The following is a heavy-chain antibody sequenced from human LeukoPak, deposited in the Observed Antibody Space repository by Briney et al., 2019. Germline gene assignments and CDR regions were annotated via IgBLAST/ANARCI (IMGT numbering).Heavy chain of an antibody. CDR1: GGSFSGYY. D-gene: IGHD3-3*01. J-gene: IGHJ3*02. V-gene: IGHV4-34*01. CDR2: INHSGGI. CDR3: ARYDFWSGYPDHDAFDI. Sequence: SETLSLTCAVYGGSFSGYYWSWIRQPPGKGLEWIGEINHSGGINYNPSLKSRVTISVDTSKNQFSLKLSSVTAADTAVYYCARYDFWSGYPDHDAFDIWGQGTMVTVSS.